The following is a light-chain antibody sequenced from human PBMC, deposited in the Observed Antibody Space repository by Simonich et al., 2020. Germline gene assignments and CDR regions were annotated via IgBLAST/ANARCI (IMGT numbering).Light chain of an antibody. V-gene: IGKV2D-29*02. CDR2: EGS. CDR3: MQSIQLPLT. CDR1: KSLLHRDGKTY. J-gene: IGKJ4*01. Sequence: DIVMTQTPLSLSVTPGQPASISCKSSKSLLHRDGKTYLYWYLQKPGQSPQLLISEGSNRFSGVPDRFSGSGSGTDFTLKISRVEAEDVGVYYCMQSIQLPLTFGGGTKVEIK.